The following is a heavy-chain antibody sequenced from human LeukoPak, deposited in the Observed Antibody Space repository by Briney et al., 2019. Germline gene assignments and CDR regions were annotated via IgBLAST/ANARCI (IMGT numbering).Heavy chain of an antibody. CDR3: AKRGVVIRGLLVIGYYQEAYHYDF. CDR2: ISERGGST. J-gene: IGHJ4*02. D-gene: IGHD3-10*01. Sequence: PGGSLRLSCVVSGISLSNYAMTWVRQAPGKGLEWVSYISERGGSTTYADSVKGRFTISRDTSLNTLYLQMNNLRAEDTAVYFCAKRGVVIRGLLVIGYYQEAYHYDFWRQGVLVTVSS. V-gene: IGHV3-23*01. CDR1: GISLSNYA.